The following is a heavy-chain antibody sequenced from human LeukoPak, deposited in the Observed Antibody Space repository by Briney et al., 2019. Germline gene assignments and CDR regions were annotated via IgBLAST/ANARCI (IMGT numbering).Heavy chain of an antibody. Sequence: PGGSLRLSCAASGFTFSSYGMNWVRQAPGKRLEWVSYICSRSDSIYYADSVKGRFTISRDNAENSLYLQMNSLRDEDTAVYYCARAMRSGYDYWGQGTLVTVSS. CDR2: ICSRSDSI. CDR3: ARAMRSGYDY. J-gene: IGHJ4*02. CDR1: GFTFSSYG. V-gene: IGHV3-48*02. D-gene: IGHD5-12*01.